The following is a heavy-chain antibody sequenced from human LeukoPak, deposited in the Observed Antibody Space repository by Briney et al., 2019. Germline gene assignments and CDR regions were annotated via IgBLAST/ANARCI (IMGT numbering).Heavy chain of an antibody. D-gene: IGHD3-16*01. CDR3: AREWGLML. CDR1: GYILTDFY. Sequence: GASVKVSCKASGYILTDFYLHWVRQAPGQGLEWMGWIRPNNGDTGYAQKFQGRVTMTRDTSISTAYMELSRLRSDDTAVYYCAREWGLMLWGQGTLVTVSS. CDR2: IRPNNGDT. J-gene: IGHJ4*02. V-gene: IGHV1-2*02.